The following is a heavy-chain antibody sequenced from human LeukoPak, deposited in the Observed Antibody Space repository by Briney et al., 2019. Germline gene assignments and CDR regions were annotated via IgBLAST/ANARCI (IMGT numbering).Heavy chain of an antibody. Sequence: EASVKVSCKASGYTFTGYYLHWVRQAPGQGLEWMGWINPNSGGTNYAQKFQGRVTMARDTSISTAYMELSRLRSDDTAVYYCARPHCVGTSCYWCFDYWGQGTLVTVSS. CDR2: INPNSGGT. J-gene: IGHJ4*02. V-gene: IGHV1-2*02. CDR3: ARPHCVGTSCYWCFDY. CDR1: GYTFTGYY. D-gene: IGHD2-2*01.